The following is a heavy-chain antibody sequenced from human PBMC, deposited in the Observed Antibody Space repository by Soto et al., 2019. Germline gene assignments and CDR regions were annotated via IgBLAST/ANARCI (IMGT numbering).Heavy chain of an antibody. CDR2: ISAYNGNT. Sequence: ASVKVSCKASGYTFTSYGISWVRQAPGQGLEWMGWISAYNGNTNYAQKLQGRVTMTTDTSTSTAYMELRSLRSDDTAVYYCARDLPYTTVTAGFDIWGQGTMVTVSS. J-gene: IGHJ3*02. V-gene: IGHV1-18*01. CDR3: ARDLPYTTVTAGFDI. D-gene: IGHD4-17*01. CDR1: GYTFTSYG.